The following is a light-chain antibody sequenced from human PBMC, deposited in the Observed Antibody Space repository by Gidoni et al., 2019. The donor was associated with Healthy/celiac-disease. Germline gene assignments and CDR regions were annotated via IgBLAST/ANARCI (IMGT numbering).Light chain of an antibody. V-gene: IGLV2-14*01. CDR2: DFS. J-gene: IGLJ1*01. CDR1: SSDVGGYNY. Sequence: QSAMTQPASVSGSPGPSITISCTGTSSDVGGYNYVSWYQQHPGKAPKLIIYDFSNRTSGVSNRFSGSKSGNTASLTISGLQAEDEADYYCSSYTSRSTLYVFGTGTKVNVL. CDR3: SSYTSRSTLYV.